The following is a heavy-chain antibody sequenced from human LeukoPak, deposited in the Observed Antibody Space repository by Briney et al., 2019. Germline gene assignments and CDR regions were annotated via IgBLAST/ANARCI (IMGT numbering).Heavy chain of an antibody. CDR1: GGTFSSYA. D-gene: IGHD1-26*01. Sequence: ATVKVSCKASGGTFSSYAISWVRQAPGQGLGWMGGIIPIFGTANYAQKFQGRVTITADKSTSTAYMEPSSLRSEDTAVYYCASPRYSGSYYPPDYWGQGTLVTVSS. CDR2: IIPIFGTA. CDR3: ASPRYSGSYYPPDY. V-gene: IGHV1-69*06. J-gene: IGHJ4*02.